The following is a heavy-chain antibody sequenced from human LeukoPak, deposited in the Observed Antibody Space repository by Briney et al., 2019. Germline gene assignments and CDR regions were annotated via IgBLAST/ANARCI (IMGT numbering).Heavy chain of an antibody. D-gene: IGHD6-6*01. CDR1: GFTVSSNY. CDR2: IYSGGST. CDR3: ARETIEYSSSSGGFLDY. J-gene: IGHJ4*02. Sequence: GRSLRLSCAASGFTVSSNYMSWVRQAPGKGLEWVSVIYSGGSTYYADSVKGRFTISRDNSKNTLYLQMNSLRAEDTAVYYCARETIEYSSSSGGFLDYWGQGTLVTVSS. V-gene: IGHV3-53*01.